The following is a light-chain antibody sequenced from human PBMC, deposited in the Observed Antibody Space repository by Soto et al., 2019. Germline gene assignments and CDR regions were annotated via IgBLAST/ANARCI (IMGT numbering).Light chain of an antibody. CDR2: GTS. Sequence: DIQLTPSPSILSATGGDSVTITCRARQRIANRLDWYQQKPGKTPKLLIYGTSTLESGVPSRFSGSGSGTEFTLTIHSLQTDDFATYYCQQYNRSYTFGQGTKLEIK. V-gene: IGKV1-5*01. J-gene: IGKJ2*01. CDR3: QQYNRSYT. CDR1: QRIANR.